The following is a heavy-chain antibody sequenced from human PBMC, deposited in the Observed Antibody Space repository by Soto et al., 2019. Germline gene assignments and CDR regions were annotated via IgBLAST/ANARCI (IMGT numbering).Heavy chain of an antibody. CDR3: ARDQSLGDTAMCDAFDI. V-gene: IGHV1-69*06. CDR2: IIPIFGTA. D-gene: IGHD5-18*01. J-gene: IGHJ3*02. Sequence: ASVKVSCKASGGTFSSYAISWVRQAPGQGLEWMGGIIPIFGTANYAQKFQGRVTITADKSTSTAYMELSSLRSEDTAVYYCARDQSLGDTAMCDAFDIWGQGTMVTVSS. CDR1: GGTFSSYA.